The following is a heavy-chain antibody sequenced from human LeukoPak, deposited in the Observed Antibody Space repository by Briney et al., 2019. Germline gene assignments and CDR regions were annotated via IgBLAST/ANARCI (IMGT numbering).Heavy chain of an antibody. CDR2: IRDDGHNE. CDR1: GFTFSSYG. CDR3: AMEGGYDLYYFDY. J-gene: IGHJ4*02. D-gene: IGHD5-12*01. Sequence: GGSLRLSCAASGFTFSSYGMHWVRQAPGKGLEWVAFIRDDGHNEYYADSVKGRFTISRDNSKSTLYLQMNSLRPEDTAVYYCAMEGGYDLYYFDYWGQGTLVTVSS. V-gene: IGHV3-30*02.